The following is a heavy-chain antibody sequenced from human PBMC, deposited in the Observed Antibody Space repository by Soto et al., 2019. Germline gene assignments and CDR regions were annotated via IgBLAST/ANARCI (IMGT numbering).Heavy chain of an antibody. Sequence: DVQLVESGGHLVQPGGSLRLSCAASGFIFSSYSMHWVRQAPGKGLEWISFISSRSTTIYYAASVKGRFTISRDNAKNSLFLQRNSLRDEGTAVYYCASRLSLPSGGVILHDFDYWGQGTLVTVSS. J-gene: IGHJ4*02. CDR1: GFIFSSYS. V-gene: IGHV3-48*02. CDR2: ISSRSTTI. D-gene: IGHD3-16*02. CDR3: ASRLSLPSGGVILHDFDY.